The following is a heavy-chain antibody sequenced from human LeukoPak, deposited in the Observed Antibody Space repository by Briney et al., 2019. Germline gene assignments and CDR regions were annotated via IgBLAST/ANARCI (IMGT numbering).Heavy chain of an antibody. CDR1: GFTFSSYG. CDR2: IWYDGSNK. V-gene: IGHV3-33*01. CDR3: ASSVGGYYYALDY. J-gene: IGHJ4*02. D-gene: IGHD3-22*01. Sequence: GGSLRLSCAASGFTFSSYGMHWVRQAPGKGLEWVAVIWYDGSNKYYADSVKGRFTISRDNSKNTLYLQMNSLRAEDTAVYYCASSVGGYYYALDYWGQGTLVTVSS.